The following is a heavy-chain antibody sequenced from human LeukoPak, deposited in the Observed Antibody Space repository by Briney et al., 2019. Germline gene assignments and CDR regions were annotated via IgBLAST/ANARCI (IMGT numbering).Heavy chain of an antibody. V-gene: IGHV3-30-3*01. CDR1: GYTFSSYA. D-gene: IGHD3-3*01. CDR3: ARDLADSYDP. Sequence: GGSLRLSCAASGYTFSSYAMHWVRQAPGKGLEWVAVISYDGSNKYYADSVKGRFTISRDNSKNTLYLQMNSLRAEDTAVYYCARDLADSYDPWGQGTLVTVSS. J-gene: IGHJ5*02. CDR2: ISYDGSNK.